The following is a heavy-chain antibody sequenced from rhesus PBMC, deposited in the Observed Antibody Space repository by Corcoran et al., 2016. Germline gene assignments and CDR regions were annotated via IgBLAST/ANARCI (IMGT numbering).Heavy chain of an antibody. CDR1: GGSISSYW. V-gene: IGHV4-80*01. CDR3: DAEFVF. D-gene: IGHD6-19*01. CDR2: ISGKSGST. Sequence: QVQLQESGPGLVKPSATLSLTCAVSGGSISSYWWPWIRQSPGKGLEWIGEISGKSGSTNYNPSLKSRVTMSKDAAKNQFSLKLNSVTAADTAVYYCDAEFVFWGQGVLVTVSS. J-gene: IGHJ4*01.